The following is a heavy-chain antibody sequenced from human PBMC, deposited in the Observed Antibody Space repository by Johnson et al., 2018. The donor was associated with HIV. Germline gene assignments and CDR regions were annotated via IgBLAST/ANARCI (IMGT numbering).Heavy chain of an antibody. CDR3: AKEGVAGADAFDI. V-gene: IGHV3-30-3*01. D-gene: IGHD6-19*01. CDR1: GFTFSSYA. J-gene: IGHJ3*02. CDR2: ISYDGSNN. Sequence: QVQLVESGGGVVQPGRSLRLSCAASGFTFSSYAMHWVRQAPGQGLEWVAVISYDGSNNYYADSVTGRFTISRDNSKNTLYLQMNSLRAEDTAVYYCAKEGVAGADAFDIWGQGTMVTVSS.